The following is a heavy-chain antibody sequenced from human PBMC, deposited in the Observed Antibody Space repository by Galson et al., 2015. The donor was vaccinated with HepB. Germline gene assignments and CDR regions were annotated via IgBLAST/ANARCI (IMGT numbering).Heavy chain of an antibody. CDR1: GFTFSSYA. J-gene: IGHJ4*02. V-gene: IGHV3-64D*06. CDR2: ISSNGGST. CDR3: VKDGHGGTMVRGVIIIVVGALDY. Sequence: SLRLSCAASGFTFSSYAMHWVRQAPGKGLEYVSAISSNGGSTYYAYSVKGRFTISRDNSKNTLYLQMSSLRAEDTAVYYCVKDGHGGTMVRGVIIIVVGALDYWGQGTLVTVSS. D-gene: IGHD3-10*01.